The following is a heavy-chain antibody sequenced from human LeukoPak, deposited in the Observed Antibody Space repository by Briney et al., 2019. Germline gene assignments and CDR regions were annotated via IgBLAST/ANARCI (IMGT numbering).Heavy chain of an antibody. D-gene: IGHD3-16*01. J-gene: IGHJ5*02. CDR2: IYSGGST. CDR3: ARNLYVRGGRWFDP. V-gene: IGHV3-66*01. CDR1: GFTVSSNY. Sequence: GGSLRLSCAASGFTVSSNYMSWVRQAPGKGLEWVSVIYSGGSTYYADSVKGRFTISRDNSKNTLYLQMNSLRAEDTAVYYCARNLYVRGGRWFDPWGQGTLVTVSS.